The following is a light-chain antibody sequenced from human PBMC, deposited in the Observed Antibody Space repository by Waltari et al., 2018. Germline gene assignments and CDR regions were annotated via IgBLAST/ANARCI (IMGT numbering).Light chain of an antibody. Sequence: IQMTQSPSTLSASVADRATITCRASQSIRSWLAWYQQKPGKAPKLLIYKGSSLESGVPSRFSGSGSGTEFPLTISRLQPDDFATYYCQQYDSYSRTFGQGTKVDIK. V-gene: IGKV1-5*03. CDR2: KGS. CDR3: QQYDSYSRT. CDR1: QSIRSW. J-gene: IGKJ1*01.